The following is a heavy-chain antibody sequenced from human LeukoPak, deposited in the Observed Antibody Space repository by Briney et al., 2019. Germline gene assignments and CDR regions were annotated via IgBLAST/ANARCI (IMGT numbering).Heavy chain of an antibody. Sequence: PSETLSLTCTVSGGSISSGGYYWSWIRQHPGKGLEWIGYIYYSGSTYYNPSLKSRVTISVDTSKNQFSLKLSSVTAADTAVYYCASGPPYCSSTSCYWIDPWGQGTLVTVSS. D-gene: IGHD2-2*01. V-gene: IGHV4-31*03. CDR3: ASGPPYCSSTSCYWIDP. CDR1: GGSISSGGYY. J-gene: IGHJ5*02. CDR2: IYYSGST.